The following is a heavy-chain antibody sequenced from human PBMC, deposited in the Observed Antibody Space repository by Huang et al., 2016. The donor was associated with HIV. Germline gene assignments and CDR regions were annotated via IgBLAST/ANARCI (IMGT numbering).Heavy chain of an antibody. CDR1: GGSFSDQI. J-gene: IGHJ4*02. V-gene: IGHV1-69*01. Sequence: QVQLEQSGPAVRKPGSSVKVSCQASGGSFSDQIISWVRNAPGQGFGWMGGIIPLFLAPAYAQEFKVRVTMTADETTATIYMELNSLTSEDTAVYYCAMSLRYQYDSRSYWGRYFDYWGQGTLVTVSS. D-gene: IGHD3-16*01. CDR2: IIPLFLAP. CDR3: AMSLRYQYDSRSYWGRYFDY.